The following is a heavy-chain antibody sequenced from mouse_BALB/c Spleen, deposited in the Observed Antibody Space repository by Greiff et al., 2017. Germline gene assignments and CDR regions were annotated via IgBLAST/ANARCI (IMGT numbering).Heavy chain of an antibody. J-gene: IGHJ4*01. D-gene: IGHD2-1*01. CDR3: ASNGNSYAMDY. CDR1: GYTFTSYW. Sequence: VQLQQSGAELVKPGASVKLSCKASGYTFTSYWIHWVKQRPGKGLGWIGEICPGTGTTYYNEKFKGKATLTIDTSSSTAYMQLSSLTSEDSAVYFCASNGNSYAMDYWGQGTSVTVSS. CDR2: ICPGTGTT. V-gene: IGHV1S132*01.